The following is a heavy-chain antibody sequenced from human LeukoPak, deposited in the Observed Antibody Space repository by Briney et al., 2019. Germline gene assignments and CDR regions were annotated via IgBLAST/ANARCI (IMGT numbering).Heavy chain of an antibody. J-gene: IGHJ6*03. Sequence: PSETLSLTCPVSGGSISSSSYYWGWIRQPPGKGLEWIGRIYYSGSTYYNPSLKSRVTISVDTSKNQFSLKLSSVTAADTAVYYCARRRIAARPNYYYYYMDVWGKGTTVTVSS. D-gene: IGHD6-6*01. CDR1: GGSISSSSYY. V-gene: IGHV4-39*01. CDR3: ARRRIAARPNYYYYYMDV. CDR2: IYYSGST.